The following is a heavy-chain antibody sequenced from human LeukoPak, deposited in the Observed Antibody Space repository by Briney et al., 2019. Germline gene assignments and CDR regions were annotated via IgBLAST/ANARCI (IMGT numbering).Heavy chain of an antibody. Sequence: ASVKVSCKASGYTFTSYYMHWVRQAPGQGLEWMGIINPSGDSTSYAQKFQGRVTMTRDMSTSTVYMELSSLRSEDTAVYYCARDRSYYYDSSGYLPGDIWGQGTMVTVSS. D-gene: IGHD3-22*01. CDR3: ARDRSYYYDSSGYLPGDI. CDR1: GYTFTSYY. V-gene: IGHV1-46*01. CDR2: INPSGDST. J-gene: IGHJ3*02.